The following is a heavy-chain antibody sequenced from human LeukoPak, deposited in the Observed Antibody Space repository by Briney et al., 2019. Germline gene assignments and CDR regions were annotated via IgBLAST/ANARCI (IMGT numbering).Heavy chain of an antibody. D-gene: IGHD1-20*01. CDR1: GFTFSSYA. CDR3: ARMWASITGTNYGMDV. J-gene: IGHJ6*02. Sequence: PGGSLRLSCAASGFTFSSYAMHWVRQAPGKGLEWVAVISYDGSNKYYADSVKGRFTISRDNSKNTLYLQMNSQRPEDTAVYYCARMWASITGTNYGMDVWGQGTTVTVSS. CDR2: ISYDGSNK. V-gene: IGHV3-30-3*01.